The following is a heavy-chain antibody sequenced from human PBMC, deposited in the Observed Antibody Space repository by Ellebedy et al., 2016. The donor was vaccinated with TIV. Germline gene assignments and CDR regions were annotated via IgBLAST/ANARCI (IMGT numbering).Heavy chain of an antibody. CDR2: INSDGSST. CDR3: ARENWSSGHNVIYGMDV. D-gene: IGHD6-19*01. Sequence: PGGSLRLSCAASGFTFSSYWMHWVRQAPGKGLVWVSRINSDGSSTSYADSVKGRFTISRDNAKNTLYLQMNSLRAEDMAVYYCARENWSSGHNVIYGMDVWGQGTTVTVSS. V-gene: IGHV3-74*01. CDR1: GFTFSSYW. J-gene: IGHJ6*02.